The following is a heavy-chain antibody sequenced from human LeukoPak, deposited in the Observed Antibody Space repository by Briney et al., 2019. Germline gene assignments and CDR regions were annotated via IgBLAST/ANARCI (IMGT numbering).Heavy chain of an antibody. CDR1: GGSISSYY. CDR3: ARARDYDSSGYYPTPYYFDY. D-gene: IGHD3-22*01. Sequence: SETLSLTCTVSGGSISSYYWSWIRQPPGKGLEWIGYIYYSGSTNYNPSLKSRVTISVDTSKNQFSLKLSSVTAADTAVYYCARARDYDSSGYYPTPYYFDYWGQGTLVTVSS. CDR2: IYYSGST. J-gene: IGHJ4*02. V-gene: IGHV4-59*08.